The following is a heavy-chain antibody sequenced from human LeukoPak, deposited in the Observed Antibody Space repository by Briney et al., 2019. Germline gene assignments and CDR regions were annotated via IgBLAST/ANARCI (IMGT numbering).Heavy chain of an antibody. Sequence: ASVKVSCKASGYTFTSYDINWVRQATGQGLEWMGWMNPKSGNTGYAQKFQGRVTITRNTSISTAYMELSSLRSEDTAVYYCARGRRGVVRGAGGRYYYMDVWGKGTTVT. D-gene: IGHD3-10*01. V-gene: IGHV1-8*03. J-gene: IGHJ6*03. CDR3: ARGRRGVVRGAGGRYYYMDV. CDR2: MNPKSGNT. CDR1: GYTFTSYD.